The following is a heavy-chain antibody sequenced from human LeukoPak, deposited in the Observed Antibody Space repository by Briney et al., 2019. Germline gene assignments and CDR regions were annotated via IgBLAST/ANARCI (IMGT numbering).Heavy chain of an antibody. CDR1: GGSFSGYY. CDR2: INWNGGST. V-gene: IGHV3-20*04. J-gene: IGHJ4*02. D-gene: IGHD5-12*01. CDR3: ARDISGSDRTY. Sequence: ETLSLTCAVYGGSFSGYYWSWVRQAPGKGLEWVSGINWNGGSTGYADSVKGRFTISRDNAKNSLYLQMNSLRAEDTALYYCARDISGSDRTYWGQGTLVTVSS.